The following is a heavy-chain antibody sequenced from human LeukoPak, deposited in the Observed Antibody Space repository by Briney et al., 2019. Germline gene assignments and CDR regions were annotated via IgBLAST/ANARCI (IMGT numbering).Heavy chain of an antibody. Sequence: PSETLSLTCVVSGASVSSSHWNWIRQLPGKGLEWIACLSYTGKADYNPSLTGRATISFGTSGNQVSLTLRSVTAGDTAVYYCSEGYFEPFDHWGQGTLVTVAS. V-gene: IGHV4-59*02. D-gene: IGHD2/OR15-2a*01. CDR2: LSYTGKA. CDR3: SEGYFEPFDH. CDR1: GASVSSSH. J-gene: IGHJ4*02.